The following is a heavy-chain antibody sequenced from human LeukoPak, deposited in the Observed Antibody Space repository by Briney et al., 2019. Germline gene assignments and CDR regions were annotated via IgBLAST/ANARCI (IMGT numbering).Heavy chain of an antibody. CDR3: ARAGNIYGSGSYYGY. D-gene: IGHD3-10*01. CDR2: IHSSGTT. J-gene: IGHJ4*02. CDR1: GVSMNYYF. Sequence: SQTLSLTCTVSGVSMNYYFWNWIRQPAGEGMQWIGRIHSSGTTNYNPSLKSRVTISVDTSKNQFSLKLSSVTAADTAVYYCARAGNIYGSGSYYGYWGQGTLVTVSS. V-gene: IGHV4-4*07.